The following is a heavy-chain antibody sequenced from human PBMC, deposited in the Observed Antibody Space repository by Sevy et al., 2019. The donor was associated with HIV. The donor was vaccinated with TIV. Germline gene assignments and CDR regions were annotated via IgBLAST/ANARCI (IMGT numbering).Heavy chain of an antibody. V-gene: IGHV3-23*01. D-gene: IGHD3-3*01. CDR1: GFIFDTYA. Sequence: GGSLRLSCAASGFIFDTYAITWVRQAPGKGLEWVSSISNSGGNTYYADSVKGRFTISRDNSKNTVYLQSNSLRAEDTAVYYCAKGIINRGDFWSGYYTPFDYWGQGTLVTVSS. CDR3: AKGIINRGDFWSGYYTPFDY. CDR2: ISNSGGNT. J-gene: IGHJ4*02.